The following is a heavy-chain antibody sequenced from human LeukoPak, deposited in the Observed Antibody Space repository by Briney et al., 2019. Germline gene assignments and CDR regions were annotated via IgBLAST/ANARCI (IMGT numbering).Heavy chain of an antibody. Sequence: SETLSLTCAVYGGSFSGYYWSWIRQPPGKGLEWIGEINHSGSTNYNPSLKSRVTISVDTSKNQFSLKLSSVTAADTAVYYCARQESSGRYNWGQGTLVTVSS. CDR1: GGSFSGYY. V-gene: IGHV4-34*01. D-gene: IGHD6-19*01. CDR2: INHSGST. J-gene: IGHJ4*02. CDR3: ARQESSGRYN.